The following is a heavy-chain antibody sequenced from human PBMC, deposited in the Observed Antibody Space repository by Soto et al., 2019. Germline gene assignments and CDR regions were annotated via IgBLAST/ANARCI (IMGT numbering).Heavy chain of an antibody. J-gene: IGHJ6*02. D-gene: IGHD6-13*01. Sequence: GESLKISCKGSGYSFTSYWISWVRQMPGKGLEWMGRIDPSDSYTNYSPSFQGHVTISADKSISTAYLQWSSLRASDTAMYYCASCSIAADYYGMDVWGQGTTVTVSS. CDR2: IDPSDSYT. CDR1: GYSFTSYW. CDR3: ASCSIAADYYGMDV. V-gene: IGHV5-10-1*01.